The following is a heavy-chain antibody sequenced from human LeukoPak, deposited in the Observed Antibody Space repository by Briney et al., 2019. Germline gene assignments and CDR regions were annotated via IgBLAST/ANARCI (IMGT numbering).Heavy chain of an antibody. V-gene: IGHV5-51*01. D-gene: IGHD5-18*01. Sequence: GASLKISCKGFGYSFTSYWIGWVRQMPGKGLEWMGSIYPGDSDTRYSPSFQGQVTISADKSISTAYLQWSSLKASDTAMYYCARREGGYSYAFDYWGQGTLVTVSS. J-gene: IGHJ4*02. CDR3: ARREGGYSYAFDY. CDR2: IYPGDSDT. CDR1: GYSFTSYW.